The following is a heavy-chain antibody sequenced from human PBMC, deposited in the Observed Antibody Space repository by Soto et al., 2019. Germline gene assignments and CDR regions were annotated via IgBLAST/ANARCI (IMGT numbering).Heavy chain of an antibody. J-gene: IGHJ5*02. CDR3: TRDASRDSSARGWFDP. D-gene: IGHD6-13*01. Sequence: LRLSCAASGFTFRSFTMNWVRQAPGRGLEWVSTISSNSAYIYYTDALRGRFTISRDNAKNSLHLQMNSLRAEDTAVYYCTRDASRDSSARGWFDPWGPGTLVTVSS. CDR1: GFTFRSFT. CDR2: ISSNSAYI. V-gene: IGHV3-21*01.